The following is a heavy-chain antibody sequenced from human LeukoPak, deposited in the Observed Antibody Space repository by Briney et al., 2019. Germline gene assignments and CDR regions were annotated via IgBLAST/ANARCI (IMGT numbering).Heavy chain of an antibody. V-gene: IGHV3-30*18. J-gene: IGHJ6*02. CDR3: AKDIIAAAGSRGPEYYYYYGMDV. CDR2: ISYDGSNK. Sequence: GGSLRLSCAASGFTFSSYGMHWVRQAPGKGLEWVAVISYDGSNKYYADSVKGRFTISRDNSKNPLYLQMNSLRAEDTAVYYCAKDIIAAAGSRGPEYYYYYGMDVWGQGTTVTVSS. D-gene: IGHD6-13*01. CDR1: GFTFSSYG.